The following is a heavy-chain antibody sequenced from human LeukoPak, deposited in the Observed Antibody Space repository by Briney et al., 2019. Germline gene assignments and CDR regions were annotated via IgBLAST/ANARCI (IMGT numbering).Heavy chain of an antibody. CDR2: INTYGGAI. J-gene: IGHJ4*02. Sequence: ASVKVSCKSSGFTFTDEYIHWVRQAPGQGLEWMGWINTYGGAINYAQKFQGRVTLTRDTSISTAYMELSRLTSGDTAVYYCARDPKSQLLLDYWGQGTLVAVS. CDR1: GFTFTDEY. CDR3: ARDPKSQLLLDY. V-gene: IGHV1-2*02. D-gene: IGHD2-2*01.